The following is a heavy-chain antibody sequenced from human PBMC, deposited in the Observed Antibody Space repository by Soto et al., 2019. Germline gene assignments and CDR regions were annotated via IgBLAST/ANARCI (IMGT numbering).Heavy chain of an antibody. D-gene: IGHD6-6*01. CDR3: ARAPGPRIAARTRPPYYYYGMDV. CDR1: GFTFSSYG. J-gene: IGHJ6*02. CDR2: IWYDGSNK. V-gene: IGHV3-33*01. Sequence: HPGGSLRLSCAASGFTFSSYGMHWVRQAPGKGLEWVAVIWYDGSNKYYADSVKGRFTISRDNSKNTLYLQMNSLRAEDTAVYYCARAPGPRIAARTRPPYYYYGMDVWGQGTTVTVSS.